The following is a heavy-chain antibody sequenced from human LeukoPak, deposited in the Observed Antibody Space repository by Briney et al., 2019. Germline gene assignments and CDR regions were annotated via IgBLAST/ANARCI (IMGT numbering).Heavy chain of an antibody. CDR2: IYYSGST. D-gene: IGHD3-22*01. Sequence: SETLSLTCTVSGGSISSYYWSWIRQPPGKGLEWIGYIYYSGSTNYNPSLKSRVTISVDTSKNQFSLKLSSVTATDTAVYYCARGHRRLDSKGLGYWGQGTLVTVSS. CDR3: ARGHRRLDSKGLGY. J-gene: IGHJ4*02. CDR1: GGSISSYY. V-gene: IGHV4-59*08.